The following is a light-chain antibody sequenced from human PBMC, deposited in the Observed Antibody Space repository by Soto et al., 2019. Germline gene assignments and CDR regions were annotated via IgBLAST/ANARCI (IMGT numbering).Light chain of an antibody. CDR1: QSVTSNY. Sequence: EIVMRNSPLSLACCTQKRASLSCISTQSVTSNYLSWYQQKPGQAPRLLIYGASTRATGIPARFSGSGSGTDFTLTISSLQPEDFAVYYSLQDYDLTKTFGQGTKVDIK. CDR3: LQDYDLTKT. V-gene: IGKV3D-7*01. J-gene: IGKJ1*01. CDR2: GAS.